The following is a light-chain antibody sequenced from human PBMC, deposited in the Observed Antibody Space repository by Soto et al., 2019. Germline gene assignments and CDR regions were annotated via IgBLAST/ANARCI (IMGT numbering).Light chain of an antibody. CDR1: QSVSSSY. J-gene: IGKJ1*01. CDR2: GAS. V-gene: IGKV3-20*01. CDR3: QQYGSSPPWT. Sequence: EIVLTQSPGTLSLSPGERATLSCRASQSVSSSYLAWYRQKPGQAPRLLIYGASSRATGIPDRFSGSGSGTDFTLTISRLEPEDFAVYYCQQYGSSPPWTFGQGTKVHIK.